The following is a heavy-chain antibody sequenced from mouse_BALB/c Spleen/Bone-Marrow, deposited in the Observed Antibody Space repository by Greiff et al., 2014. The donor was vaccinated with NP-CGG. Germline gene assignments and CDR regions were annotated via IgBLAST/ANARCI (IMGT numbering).Heavy chain of an antibody. CDR3: ARGSYFYSMDY. CDR2: MWAGGST. J-gene: IGHJ4*01. Sequence: VQLQQSGPGLVAPSQSLSITCTISGFSLASYGVHWVRQPPGKGLEWLGVMWAGGSTNYNSALMSKLSISKDNSESQVFLKVNSLQTHDTAMYYCARGSYFYSMDYWGQGTSVTVSS. V-gene: IGHV2-9*02. CDR1: GFSLASYG.